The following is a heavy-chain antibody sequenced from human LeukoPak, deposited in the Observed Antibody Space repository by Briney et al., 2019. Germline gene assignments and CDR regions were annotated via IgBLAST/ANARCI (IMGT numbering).Heavy chain of an antibody. CDR1: GFTFSSYA. Sequence: GGSLRLSCAASGFTFSSYAMHWVRQAPGKGLEWVAVISYDGSNKYYADSVKGRFTISRDNSKNTLYLQKNSLRAEDTAVYYCARDGDYGDLSDYWGQGTLVTVSS. D-gene: IGHD4-17*01. J-gene: IGHJ4*02. V-gene: IGHV3-30-3*01. CDR3: ARDGDYGDLSDY. CDR2: ISYDGSNK.